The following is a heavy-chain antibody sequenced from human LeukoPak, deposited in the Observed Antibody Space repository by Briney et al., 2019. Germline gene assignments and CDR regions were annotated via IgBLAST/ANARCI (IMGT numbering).Heavy chain of an antibody. D-gene: IGHD6-19*01. CDR3: ASIAVAGTSEYYFDY. CDR1: GFTFSSYS. J-gene: IGHJ4*02. CDR2: ISSSSSYI. V-gene: IGHV3-21*01. Sequence: GGSLRLSCAASGFTFSSYSMNWVRQAPGKGLELVSSISSSSSYIYYADSVKGRFTISRDNAKNSLYLQMNSLRAEDTAVYYCASIAVAGTSEYYFDYWGQGTLVTVSS.